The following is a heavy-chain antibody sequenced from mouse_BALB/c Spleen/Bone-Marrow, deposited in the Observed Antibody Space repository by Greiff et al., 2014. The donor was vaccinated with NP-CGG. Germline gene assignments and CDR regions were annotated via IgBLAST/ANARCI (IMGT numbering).Heavy chain of an antibody. J-gene: IGHJ4*01. Sequence: EVKLMESGPGLVKPSQSLSLTCTVTGYSITSDYAWNWIRQFPGNKLEWMGYISYSGSTSYNPSLESRISITRDTSKNQFFLQLNSVTTEDTATYYCASQDVYYYAMDYWGQGTSVTVSS. CDR1: GYSITSDYA. V-gene: IGHV3-2*02. D-gene: IGHD3-2*02. CDR3: ASQDVYYYAMDY. CDR2: ISYSGST.